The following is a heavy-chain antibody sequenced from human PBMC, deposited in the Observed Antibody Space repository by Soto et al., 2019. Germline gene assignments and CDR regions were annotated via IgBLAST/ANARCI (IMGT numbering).Heavy chain of an antibody. D-gene: IGHD6-19*01. CDR2: IYSGGST. V-gene: IGHV3-53*04. CDR3: ARGRELLVHDDAFDI. Sequence: EVQLVESGGGLVQPGGSLRLSCAASGFTVSSNYMSWVRQAPGKGLEWVSVIYSGGSTYYADSVKGRFTISRHNSKNTLYLQMNSLRAEDTAVYYCARGRELLVHDDAFDIWGQGTMVTVSS. J-gene: IGHJ3*02. CDR1: GFTVSSNY.